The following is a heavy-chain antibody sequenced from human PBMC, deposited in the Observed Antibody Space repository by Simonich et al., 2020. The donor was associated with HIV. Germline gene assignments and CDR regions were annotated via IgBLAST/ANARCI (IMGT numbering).Heavy chain of an antibody. V-gene: IGHV1-46*01. CDR2: INPSTGST. CDR1: GYTFTSYY. J-gene: IGHJ1*01. D-gene: IGHD6-13*01. Sequence: QVQLVQSGAEVKKPGASVKVSCKASGYTFTSYYMHWVRQAPGQGLEWTGMINPSTGSTNYDTRFQGRITMTRDMSTSTVYMELSSLRAEDTAVFYCARVDIATAGRYFHHWGQGTLVTVSS. CDR3: ARVDIATAGRYFHH.